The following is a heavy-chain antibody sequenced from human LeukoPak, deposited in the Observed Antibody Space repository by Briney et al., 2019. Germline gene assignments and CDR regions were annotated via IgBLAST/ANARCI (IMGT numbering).Heavy chain of an antibody. V-gene: IGHV3-7*01. Sequence: GGSLRLSCAASGFSFSAYWMTWVRQAPGTGLEWVTNINPAGSETYYVDPVKGRFSISRDNAKNLVYLQMNSLRAEDTAVYHCARFGYVAAVDVWGQGTPVTVSS. D-gene: IGHD2-15*01. CDR2: INPAGSET. CDR1: GFSFSAYW. CDR3: ARFGYVAAVDV. J-gene: IGHJ4*02.